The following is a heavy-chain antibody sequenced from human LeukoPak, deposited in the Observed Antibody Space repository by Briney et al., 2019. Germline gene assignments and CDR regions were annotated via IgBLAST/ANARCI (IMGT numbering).Heavy chain of an antibody. CDR3: ATRRVPRGYNHFDY. V-gene: IGHV4-61*01. CDR1: GGSVSSGSYY. CDR2: IYYSGST. D-gene: IGHD5-24*01. J-gene: IGHJ4*02. Sequence: SETLSLTCTVSGGSVSSGSYYWSWIRQPPGKGLEWIGYIYYSGSTNYNPSLKSRVTISVDTSKNQFSLKLSSVTAADTAVYYCATRRVPRGYNHFDYWGQGTLVTVSS.